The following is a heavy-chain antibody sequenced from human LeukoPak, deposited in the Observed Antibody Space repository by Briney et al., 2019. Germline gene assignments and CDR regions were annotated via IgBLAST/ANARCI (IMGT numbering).Heavy chain of an antibody. CDR2: INPAGSDT. D-gene: IGHD2-15*01. Sequence: AGTLRLSCAASGFSFSAYCMTWLRQAPGTGLEWVANINPAGSDTYYVDPVKGRFSISRDNAKNLVYLQMNSLRAEDTAVYHCARFGYVAAVDVWGQGTPVTVSS. CDR1: GFSFSAYC. CDR3: ARFGYVAAVDV. V-gene: IGHV3-7*01. J-gene: IGHJ4*02.